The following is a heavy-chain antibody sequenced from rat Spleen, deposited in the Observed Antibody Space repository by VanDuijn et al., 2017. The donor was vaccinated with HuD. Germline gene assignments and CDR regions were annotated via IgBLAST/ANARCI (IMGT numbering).Heavy chain of an antibody. CDR3: ARRHFGYTDYFDY. CDR1: GFTFSNYG. D-gene: IGHD1-4*01. CDR2: LSYDGTTT. J-gene: IGHJ2*01. V-gene: IGHV5-29*01. Sequence: EVQLVESGGGLVQPGRSLKLSCAASGFTFSNYGMAWVRQAPTKGLEWVATLSYDGTTTYYRDSVKGRFTISRDVAKSTLFLHMDSLRSEDTATYYCARRHFGYTDYFDYWGQGVMVTVSS.